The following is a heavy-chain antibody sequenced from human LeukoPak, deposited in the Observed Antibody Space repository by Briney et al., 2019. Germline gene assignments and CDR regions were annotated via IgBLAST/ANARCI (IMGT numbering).Heavy chain of an antibody. CDR3: ARDRGFVATIVNAYSDY. J-gene: IGHJ4*02. Sequence: GGSLRLSCAASGFTFSSYSMNWVRQAPGKGLEWVSSISSSSSYIYYADSVKGRFTISRDNAKNSLYLQMNSLRAEDTAVYYCARDRGFVATIVNAYSDYWGQGTLVTVSS. D-gene: IGHD5-12*01. CDR2: ISSSSSYI. CDR1: GFTFSSYS. V-gene: IGHV3-21*01.